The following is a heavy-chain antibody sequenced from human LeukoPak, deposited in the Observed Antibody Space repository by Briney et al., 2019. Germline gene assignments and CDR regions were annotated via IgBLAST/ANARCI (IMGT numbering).Heavy chain of an antibody. Sequence: PGGFLRLSCAASGFTFSSYWMSWVRQAPGKGLEWVANIKQDGSEKYYVDSVKGRFTISRDNAKNSLYLQMNSLRAEDTAVYYCARGGITIFGVVIIENFDYWGQGTLVTVSS. CDR3: ARGGITIFGVVIIENFDY. V-gene: IGHV3-7*04. CDR2: IKQDGSEK. CDR1: GFTFSSYW. J-gene: IGHJ4*02. D-gene: IGHD3-3*01.